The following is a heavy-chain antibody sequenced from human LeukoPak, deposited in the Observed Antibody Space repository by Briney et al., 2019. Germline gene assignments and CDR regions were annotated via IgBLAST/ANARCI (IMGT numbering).Heavy chain of an antibody. D-gene: IGHD1-1*01. Sequence: GGSLRLSCAASGFTFSSYDMHWVRQATGKGLEWVSAIGTAGDTYYPGSVKGRFTISRENAENSLYLQMNSLRAGDTAVYYCARGETTSYGMDVWGQGTTVTVSS. CDR1: GFTFSSYD. CDR3: ARGETTSYGMDV. J-gene: IGHJ6*02. V-gene: IGHV3-13*04. CDR2: IGTAGDT.